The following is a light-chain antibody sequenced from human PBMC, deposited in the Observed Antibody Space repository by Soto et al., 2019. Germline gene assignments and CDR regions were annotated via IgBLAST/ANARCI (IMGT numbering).Light chain of an antibody. CDR2: DDS. J-gene: IGLJ3*02. CDR1: NIGSKS. Sequence: SYELTQPPSLSVAPGQTASLTCGGNNIGSKSVHWYQQKPGQAPVLVVFDDSDRPSGIPERFSGSNSGNMATLTITRVEAGDEADFYCQVWDTSSDPPKWVFGGGTKLTVL. CDR3: QVWDTSSDPPKWV. V-gene: IGLV3-21*02.